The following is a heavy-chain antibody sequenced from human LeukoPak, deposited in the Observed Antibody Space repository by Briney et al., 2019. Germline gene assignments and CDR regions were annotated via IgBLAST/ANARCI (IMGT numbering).Heavy chain of an antibody. CDR2: INTSGST. D-gene: IGHD5-18*01. J-gene: IGHJ4*02. Sequence: SETLSLTCTVSGGSISSYNWSWIRQPAGKGLEWIGRINTSGSTNYNPSLKSRVTMSVDTSKNHFSLKLTSVTAADTAVYYCARDTYSYGSYFDYWGQGTLVTVSS. V-gene: IGHV4-4*07. CDR3: ARDTYSYGSYFDY. CDR1: GGSISSYN.